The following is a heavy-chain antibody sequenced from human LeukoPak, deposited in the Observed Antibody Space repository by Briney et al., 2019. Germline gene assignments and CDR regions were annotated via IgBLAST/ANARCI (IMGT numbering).Heavy chain of an antibody. Sequence: GGSLRLSCAASGFTFSSYWMHWVRQAPGKGLVWVSRINSDGSSTSYADSVKGRFTISRDNAKNTLYLQMNSLRAEDTAVYYCASYSGSYYGFDYRGQGTLVTVSS. CDR1: GFTFSSYW. D-gene: IGHD1-26*01. J-gene: IGHJ4*02. V-gene: IGHV3-74*01. CDR2: INSDGSST. CDR3: ASYSGSYYGFDY.